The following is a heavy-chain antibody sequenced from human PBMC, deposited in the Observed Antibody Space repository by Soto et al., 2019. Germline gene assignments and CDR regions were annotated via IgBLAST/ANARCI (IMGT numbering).Heavy chain of an antibody. CDR1: GFSFSGFE. Sequence: EVQLVESGGDLVQPGGSLKLSCAASGFSFSGFEVQWIRQAPGKGLEWVGSMRRKAVGYATAYGASVKGRFTVSRDDSKNTMYMQMNSQQNEDTAIYYCTRYLFHYPVDYGMDVWGQATTVTVSS. CDR3: TRYLFHYPVDYGMDV. J-gene: IGHJ6*02. D-gene: IGHD5-12*01. V-gene: IGHV3-73*02. CDR2: MRRKAVGYAT.